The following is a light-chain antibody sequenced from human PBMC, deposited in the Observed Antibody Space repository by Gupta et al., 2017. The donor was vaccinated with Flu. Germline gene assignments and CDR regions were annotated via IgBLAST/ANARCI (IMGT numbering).Light chain of an antibody. V-gene: IGKV1-5*03. CDR1: QSISSW. Sequence: DIEMTQSPSTLSASVGDRVTITCRASQSISSWLAWYQQKPGKAPKLLIYKASSLESGVPSRFSGSGSGTEFTLTISSLQPDDFATYYCQQYNSYPYTFGQGTKLEIK. J-gene: IGKJ2*01. CDR2: KAS. CDR3: QQYNSYPYT.